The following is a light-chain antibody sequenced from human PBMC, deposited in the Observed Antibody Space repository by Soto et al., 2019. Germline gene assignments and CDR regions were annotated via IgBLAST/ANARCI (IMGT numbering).Light chain of an antibody. J-gene: IGLJ2*01. V-gene: IGLV2-14*01. CDR2: EVS. Sequence: QSALTQPASVSGSPGQSITISCTGTSSDVGGYKYVSWYQQHPGKAPKLIIHEVSSRPSGLSSRFSGSKSGNTASLTISGLQAEDEADYYCSSYTSSATLVFGVGTKVTVL. CDR3: SSYTSSATLV. CDR1: SSDVGGYKY.